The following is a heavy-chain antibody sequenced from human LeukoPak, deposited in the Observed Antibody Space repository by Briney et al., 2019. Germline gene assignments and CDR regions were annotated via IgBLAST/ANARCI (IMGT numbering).Heavy chain of an antibody. J-gene: IGHJ3*02. CDR2: IYHSGST. D-gene: IGHD6-13*01. CDR3: GHYRGTAAGRGGAFDI. V-gene: IGHV4-4*02. CDR1: GGSISSSNW. Sequence: PSETLSLTCAVSGGSISSSNWWGWVRQPPGKGLEWIGEIYHSGSTNYNPSLKSRVTISVDKSKNQFSLKLSSVTAAGTAVYYFGHYRGTAAGRGGAFDIWGQGTMVTVSS.